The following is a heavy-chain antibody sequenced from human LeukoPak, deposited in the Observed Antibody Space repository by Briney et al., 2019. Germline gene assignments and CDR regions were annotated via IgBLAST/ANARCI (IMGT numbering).Heavy chain of an antibody. CDR3: ARNNGMDV. Sequence: QPGGSLRLSCAASGFALSSHWMTWVRQVPGRGPEWVANVNRDGSETYYLDSVKGRFTISKDNAKNSLYLQMNSLRAEDTALYHCARNNGMDVWGQGTTVIGSS. CDR1: GFALSSHW. V-gene: IGHV3-7*03. CDR2: VNRDGSET. J-gene: IGHJ6*02.